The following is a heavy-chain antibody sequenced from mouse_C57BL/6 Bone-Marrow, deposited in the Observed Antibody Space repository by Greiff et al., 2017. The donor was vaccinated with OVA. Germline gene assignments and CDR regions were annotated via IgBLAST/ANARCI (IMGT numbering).Heavy chain of an antibody. J-gene: IGHJ2*01. CDR3: ARRGYPYYFGY. V-gene: IGHV5-4*03. CDR1: GFTFSSYA. Sequence: EVKLVESGGGLVKPGGSLKLSCAASGFTFSSYAMSWVRQTPGKRLEWVATISDGGSYTYYPDNVKGRFTISRDNAKINLYLQMSHMKSEDTAMYYWARRGYPYYFGYWGKGTTLTVSS. CDR2: ISDGGSYT.